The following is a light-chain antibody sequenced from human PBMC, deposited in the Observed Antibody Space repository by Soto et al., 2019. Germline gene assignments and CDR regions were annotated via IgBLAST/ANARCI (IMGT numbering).Light chain of an antibody. CDR2: SAS. Sequence: DIQMTQSPSSVSASVGDRVTITCRASQGISTWLVWYQQKPGKAPNLLIYSASSLQSGVPSRFSGSGSGTDFTLTITSLQPEDFATCYCQQANSFPLAFGQGTKVEIK. J-gene: IGKJ1*01. V-gene: IGKV1-12*01. CDR1: QGISTW. CDR3: QQANSFPLA.